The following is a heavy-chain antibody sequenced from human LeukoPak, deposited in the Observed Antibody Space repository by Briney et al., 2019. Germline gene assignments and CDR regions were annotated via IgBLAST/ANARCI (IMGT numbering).Heavy chain of an antibody. Sequence: SETLSLTCTVSGGSISYYYWSWIRQSPGKGLEWIGYIYYSGTTNYNPSLKSRVTISVDTSKNQFSLQLRSVTAADTAVYYCAREDPQTTVPEGMDVWGQGSTVTVSS. V-gene: IGHV4-59*01. CDR3: AREDPQTTVPEGMDV. J-gene: IGHJ6*02. D-gene: IGHD4-17*01. CDR1: GGSISYYY. CDR2: IYYSGTT.